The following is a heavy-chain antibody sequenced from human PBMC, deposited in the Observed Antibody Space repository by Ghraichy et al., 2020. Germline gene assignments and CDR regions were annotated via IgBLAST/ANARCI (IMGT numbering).Heavy chain of an antibody. CDR1: GFTFSSYG. J-gene: IGHJ6*02. CDR2: IRYDGSNK. CDR3: AKVEPVNFWSVLPPGTGMDV. Sequence: GESLNISCAASGFTFSSYGMHWVRQAPGKGLEWVAFIRYDGSNKYYADSVKGRFTISRDNSKNTLYLQMNSLRAEDTAVYYCAKVEPVNFWSVLPPGTGMDVWGQGTTVTVSS. V-gene: IGHV3-30*02. D-gene: IGHD3-3*01.